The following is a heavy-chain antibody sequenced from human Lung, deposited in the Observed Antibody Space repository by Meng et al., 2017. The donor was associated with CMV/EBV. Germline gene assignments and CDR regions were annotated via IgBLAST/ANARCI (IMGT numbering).Heavy chain of an antibody. CDR3: AKGDLGSSPYYYYYGMDV. Sequence: SVXVSXXASGYTFTSYGISWVRQAPGQGLEWMGWISAYNGNTNYAQKLQGRVTMTTDTSTSTAYMELRSLRSDDTAVYYCAKGDLGSSPYYYYYGMDVGGQGTXVTVSS. V-gene: IGHV1-18*01. J-gene: IGHJ6*02. D-gene: IGHD6-6*01. CDR2: ISAYNGNT. CDR1: GYTFTSYG.